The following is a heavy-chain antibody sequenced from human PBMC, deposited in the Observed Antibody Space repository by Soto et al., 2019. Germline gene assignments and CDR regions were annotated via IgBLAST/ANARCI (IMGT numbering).Heavy chain of an antibody. Sequence: EVQLVESGGGLVQPGGSLRLSCAASGFTFTSYWMRWVRQAPGKGLVWVSRINSDGSSTSYADSVKGRLTISRDNAKNTLYLQMNSLRAEDTAVYYCARVGTGSYNWFDPWGQGTLVTVSS. CDR1: GFTFTSYW. J-gene: IGHJ5*02. V-gene: IGHV3-74*01. CDR3: ARVGTGSYNWFDP. D-gene: IGHD1-1*01. CDR2: INSDGSST.